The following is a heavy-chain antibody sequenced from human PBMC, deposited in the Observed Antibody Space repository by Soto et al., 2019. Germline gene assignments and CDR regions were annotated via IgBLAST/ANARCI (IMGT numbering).Heavy chain of an antibody. Sequence: GGSLRLSCAASGFTFDDYAMHWVRQAPGKGLEWVSGISWNSGSIGYADSVKGRFTISRDNAKNSLYLQMNSLRAEDTALYYCAKDIVPNSSSPRGSFDYWGQGTLVTVAS. CDR2: ISWNSGSI. V-gene: IGHV3-9*01. D-gene: IGHD6-13*01. CDR3: AKDIVPNSSSPRGSFDY. CDR1: GFTFDDYA. J-gene: IGHJ4*02.